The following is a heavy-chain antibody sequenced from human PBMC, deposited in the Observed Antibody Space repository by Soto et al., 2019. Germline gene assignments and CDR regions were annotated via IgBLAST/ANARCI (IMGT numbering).Heavy chain of an antibody. CDR2: IIPFFGTA. V-gene: IGHV1-69*13. CDR1: GGTFSTFG. CDR3: AKSAPMDAGDKYYYDF. J-gene: IGHJ4*02. D-gene: IGHD4-17*01. Sequence: GASVKVSCKASGGTFSTFGISWVRQAPGQGLEWMGGIIPFFGTARYSQKFEDRITITADESTNTVYMHLRSLTSEDTAIYYCAKSAPMDAGDKYYYDFWGQGALVTVSS.